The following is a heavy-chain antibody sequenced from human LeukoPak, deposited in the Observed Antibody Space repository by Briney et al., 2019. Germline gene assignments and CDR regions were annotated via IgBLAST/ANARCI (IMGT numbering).Heavy chain of an antibody. Sequence: GGSLRLSCSASGFTFSSYAMHWVRQAPGKGLEYVSAISGNGGSTYYADSVKGRFTISRDNSKNTLYLQMSSLRAEDTAVYYCVKGDRSRWYYFDYWGQGTLVTVSS. D-gene: IGHD6-13*01. V-gene: IGHV3-64D*09. J-gene: IGHJ4*02. CDR3: VKGDRSRWYYFDY. CDR1: GFTFSSYA. CDR2: ISGNGGST.